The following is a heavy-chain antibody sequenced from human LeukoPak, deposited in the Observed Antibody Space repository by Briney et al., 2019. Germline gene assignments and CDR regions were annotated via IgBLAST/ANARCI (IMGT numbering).Heavy chain of an antibody. D-gene: IGHD2-15*01. V-gene: IGHV1-69*05. CDR2: IIPIFGTA. Sequence: ASVKVSCKASGGTFSSYAISWVRQAPGQGLEWMGGIIPIFGTANYAQKFQGRVTITTDESTSTAYMELSSLRSEDTDVYYCASGYCSGGSCPPSSYYYYYMDVWGKGTTVTVSS. CDR3: ASGYCSGGSCPPSSYYYYYMDV. CDR1: GGTFSSYA. J-gene: IGHJ6*03.